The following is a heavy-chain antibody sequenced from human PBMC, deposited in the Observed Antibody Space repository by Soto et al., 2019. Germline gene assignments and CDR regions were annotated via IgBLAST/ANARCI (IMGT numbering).Heavy chain of an antibody. V-gene: IGHV1-2*02. J-gene: IGHJ4*02. D-gene: IGHD3-16*01. CDR1: GYTFTGHY. CDR2: INPNSGGT. Sequence: QVLLVQSGAEVKTPGASVKVSCKASGYTFTGHYMHWVRQAPGQGLEWMGWINPNSGGTNYAQEFRDRVTLTRDTSSSTGHMELTGLRSDDTAVYYCAKDASETFGSSVHYDDWGQGTLVTVSS. CDR3: AKDASETFGSSVHYDD.